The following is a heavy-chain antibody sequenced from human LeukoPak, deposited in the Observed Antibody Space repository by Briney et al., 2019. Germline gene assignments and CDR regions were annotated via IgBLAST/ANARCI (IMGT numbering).Heavy chain of an antibody. D-gene: IGHD3-10*01. CDR1: GFTFSDYY. Sequence: PGGSLRLSCAASGFTFSDYYMSWSRQAPGKGLEWVSYISSSSSYTNYADSVKGRFTISRDNAKNSLYLQMNSLRAEDTAVYYCASLYGSGSYSVYWGQGTLVTVSS. CDR3: ASLYGSGSYSVY. V-gene: IGHV3-11*06. CDR2: ISSSSSYT. J-gene: IGHJ4*02.